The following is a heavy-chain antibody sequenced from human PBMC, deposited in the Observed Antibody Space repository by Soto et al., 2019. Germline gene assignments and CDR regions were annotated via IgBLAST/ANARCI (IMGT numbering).Heavy chain of an antibody. V-gene: IGHV6-1*01. CDR1: GDNGSTSSGR. J-gene: IGHJ5*01. Sequence: HTRSVTCPVIGDNGSTSSGRWVWIRPSPSRGLAWLGRTYYRSKWYNDYAVSVKGRITINPDTSNNQLSLQLNSVTPDDTAVYYCARPIGNSWLDSWGQGTLVIVS. CDR2: TYYRSKWYN. CDR3: ARPIGNSWLDS. D-gene: IGHD4-4*01.